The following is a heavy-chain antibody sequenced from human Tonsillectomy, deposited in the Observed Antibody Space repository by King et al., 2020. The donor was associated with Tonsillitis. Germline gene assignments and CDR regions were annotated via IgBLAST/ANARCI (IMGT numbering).Heavy chain of an antibody. J-gene: IGHJ6*02. Sequence: VQLVESGGGLVQPGGSLRLSCAASGFTFSSYAMSWVRQAPGKGLEWVSAISGSGGSTYYADSVKGRFTISRDNSKNTLYLQMNSLRAEETAVYYCAKEPIYDILTGWGPYYYYYGMDVWGQGTTVTVSS. V-gene: IGHV3-23*04. CDR1: GFTFSSYA. D-gene: IGHD3-9*01. CDR3: AKEPIYDILTGWGPYYYYYGMDV. CDR2: ISGSGGST.